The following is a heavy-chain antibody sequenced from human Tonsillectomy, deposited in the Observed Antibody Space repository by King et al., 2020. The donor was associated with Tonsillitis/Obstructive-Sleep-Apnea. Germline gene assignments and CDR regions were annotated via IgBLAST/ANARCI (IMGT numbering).Heavy chain of an antibody. CDR1: GFTVSSNY. D-gene: IGHD6-13*01. J-gene: IGHJ3*02. V-gene: IGHV3-53*01. Sequence: VQLVQSGGGLIQPGGSLRLSCAASGFTVSSNYISWVRQAPGKGLEWVSIIYSGGTTFYGDSVQGRFTISRDNSKNTVYLQMNSLRGEDTAVYYCARDARYSNNWYATFDIRGQGTMVTVSS. CDR2: IYSGGTT. CDR3: ARDARYSNNWYATFDI.